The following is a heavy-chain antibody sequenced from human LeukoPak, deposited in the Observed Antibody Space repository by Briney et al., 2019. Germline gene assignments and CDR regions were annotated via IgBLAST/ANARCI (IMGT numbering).Heavy chain of an antibody. D-gene: IGHD4-17*01. CDR3: AEDVEHDYGDPKGNY. J-gene: IGHJ4*02. Sequence: PGGSLRLSCAASGFTFSSYGMHWVRQAPGKGLEWVAVISYDGSNKYYADSVKGRFTISRDNSKNTLYLQMNSLRAEDTAVYYCAEDVEHDYGDPKGNYWGQGTLVTVSS. CDR1: GFTFSSYG. V-gene: IGHV3-30*18. CDR2: ISYDGSNK.